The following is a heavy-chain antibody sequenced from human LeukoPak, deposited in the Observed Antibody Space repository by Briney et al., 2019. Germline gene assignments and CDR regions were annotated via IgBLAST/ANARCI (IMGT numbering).Heavy chain of an antibody. D-gene: IGHD6-19*01. Sequence: GESPKISCKGSGYSFTSYWIGWVRQMPGKGLEWMGIIYPGDSDTRYSPSFQGQVTISADKSISTAYLQWSSLKASDTAMYYCARHRPYSSGWRHFDYWGQGTLVTVSS. CDR3: ARHRPYSSGWRHFDY. J-gene: IGHJ4*02. V-gene: IGHV5-51*01. CDR2: IYPGDSDT. CDR1: GYSFTSYW.